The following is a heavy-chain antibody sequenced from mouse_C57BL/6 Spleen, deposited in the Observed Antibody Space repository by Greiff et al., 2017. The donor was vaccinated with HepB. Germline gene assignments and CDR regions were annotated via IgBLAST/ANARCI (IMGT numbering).Heavy chain of an antibody. CDR3: ARSNEDYSNFY. CDR1: GYTFTDYY. J-gene: IGHJ2*01. V-gene: IGHV1-26*01. Sequence: EVQLQQSGPELVKPGASVKISCKASGYTFTDYYMNWVKQSHGKSLERIGDINPNNGGTSYNQKFKGKATLTVDKSSSTAYMELRSLTSEDSAVYYCARSNEDYSNFYWGQGTTLTVSS. D-gene: IGHD2-5*01. CDR2: INPNNGGT.